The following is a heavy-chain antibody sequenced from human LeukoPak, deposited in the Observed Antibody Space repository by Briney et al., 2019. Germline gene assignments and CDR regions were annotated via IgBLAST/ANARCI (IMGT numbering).Heavy chain of an antibody. V-gene: IGHV4-4*07. CDR2: IYTSGST. J-gene: IGHJ3*02. CDR3: ARDVTQQLAIHDAFDI. CDR1: AGSISSYY. Sequence: PSETRSLTCTVSAGSISSYYWSWIRQPAGKGLEWIGRIYTSGSTNYNPSLKSRVTMLVDTSKNQFSLKLSSVTAADTAVYYCARDVTQQLAIHDAFDIWGQGTMVTVSS. D-gene: IGHD6-13*01.